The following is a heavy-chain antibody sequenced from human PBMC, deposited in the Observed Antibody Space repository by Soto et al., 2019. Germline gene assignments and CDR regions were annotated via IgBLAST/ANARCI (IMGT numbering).Heavy chain of an antibody. CDR2: ISYDGSNK. J-gene: IGHJ4*02. V-gene: IGHV3-30*18. CDR3: TKDHFIHLYYSDGSVTNYFAY. Sequence: GGSLRLSCAASAFTFSSYGMHWVRQAPGKGLEWVAVISYDGSNKYYADSVKGRFTISRDNSKNTLYLQMNSLRAEDTAVYYCTKDHFIHLYYSDGSVTNYFAYWGQGTLVTVSS. CDR1: AFTFSSYG. D-gene: IGHD3-22*01.